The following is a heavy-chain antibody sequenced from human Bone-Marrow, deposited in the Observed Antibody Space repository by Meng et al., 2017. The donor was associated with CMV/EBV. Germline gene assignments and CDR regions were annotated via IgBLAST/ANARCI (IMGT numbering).Heavy chain of an antibody. Sequence: PVVPLGARDMSPGAPVKFSCQTSGYRFSDHYMHWVRQAPGQGLEWMGWIYPNSGGTHYAQKFQDRVTMTRDTSISTVYMELSRLTSDDTAVYYCVRDHNWGPDYWGQGTLVTVSS. CDR3: VRDHNWGPDY. V-gene: IGHV1-2*02. CDR2: IYPNSGGT. J-gene: IGHJ4*02. CDR1: GYRFSDHY. D-gene: IGHD1-1*01.